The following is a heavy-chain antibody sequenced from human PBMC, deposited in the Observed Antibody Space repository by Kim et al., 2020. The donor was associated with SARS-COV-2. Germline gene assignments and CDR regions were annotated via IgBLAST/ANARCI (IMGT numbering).Heavy chain of an antibody. D-gene: IGHD6-19*01. Sequence: GGSLRLSCAASGFSFDAYWMTWVRQAPGQGLEWVANIRADGTEKNYVDSVRGRFTISRDNAKQSLYLQMSSLSAEDTAVYYCAREKYVSGRYYHYGMAVWGQGTTVTVSS. J-gene: IGHJ6*02. CDR2: IRADGTEK. CDR1: GFSFDAYW. CDR3: AREKYVSGRYYHYGMAV. V-gene: IGHV3-7*01.